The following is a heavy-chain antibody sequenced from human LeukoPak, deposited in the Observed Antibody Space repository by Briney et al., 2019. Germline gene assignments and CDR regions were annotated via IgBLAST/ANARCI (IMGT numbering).Heavy chain of an antibody. CDR3: ASSISQGPFDY. Sequence: TSETLSLTCTVSGGSISSYYWSWIRQPAGKGLEWIGRIYTSGSTNYNPSLKSRVTMSVDTSKNQFSLKLSSVPAADTAVYYCASSISQGPFDYWGQGTLVTVSS. CDR1: GGSISSYY. D-gene: IGHD2/OR15-2a*01. J-gene: IGHJ4*02. CDR2: IYTSGST. V-gene: IGHV4-4*07.